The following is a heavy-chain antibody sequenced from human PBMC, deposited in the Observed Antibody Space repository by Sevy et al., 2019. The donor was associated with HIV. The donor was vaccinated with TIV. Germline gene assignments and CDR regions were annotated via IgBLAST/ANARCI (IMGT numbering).Heavy chain of an antibody. D-gene: IGHD5-18*01. V-gene: IGHV6-1*01. J-gene: IGHJ5*02. CDR1: GDSVSRNSAG. CDR2: TYYRSKWYH. CDR3: ARAQDTTMVTEWFDP. Sequence: SQTLSLTCAISGDSVSRNSAGWNWIRQSPSGGLEWLGRTYYRSKWYHDYAVSVKSRITINTDTSKNQFSLQLNSVTPEDTAMYYCARAQDTTMVTEWFDPWGQGTLVTVS.